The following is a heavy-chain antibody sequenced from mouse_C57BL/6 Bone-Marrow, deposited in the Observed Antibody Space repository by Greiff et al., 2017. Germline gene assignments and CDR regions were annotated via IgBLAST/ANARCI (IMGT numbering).Heavy chain of an antibody. CDR3: AAGDYYGSSYVGFAY. CDR2: IYPGDGDT. D-gene: IGHD1-1*01. CDR1: GYAFSSYW. V-gene: IGHV1-80*01. Sequence: QVQLKESGAELVKPGASVKISCKASGYAFSSYWMNWVKQRPGKGLEWIGQIYPGDGDTNYNGKFKGKATLTADKSSSTAYMQLSSLTSEDSAVYFCAAGDYYGSSYVGFAYWGQGTLVTVSA. J-gene: IGHJ3*01.